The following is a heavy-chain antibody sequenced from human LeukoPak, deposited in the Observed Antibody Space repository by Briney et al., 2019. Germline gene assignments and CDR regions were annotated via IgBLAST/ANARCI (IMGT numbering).Heavy chain of an antibody. J-gene: IGHJ4*02. CDR1: GFTFCSYG. CDR2: ISTSSNRI. D-gene: IGHD6-19*01. CDR3: ARVSAPGTSGWYFGY. Sequence: GGSLRLSCAASGFTFCSYGMNWVRQAPGKGLEWVSYISTSSNRIDYADSVKGRFTMSRDNAKNLLYLQMNSLRDEDTAMYYCARVSAPGTSGWYFGYWGQGTLVTISS. V-gene: IGHV3-48*02.